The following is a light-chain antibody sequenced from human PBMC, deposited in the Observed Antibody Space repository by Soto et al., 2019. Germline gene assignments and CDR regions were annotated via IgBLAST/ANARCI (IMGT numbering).Light chain of an antibody. Sequence: EIVLTQSPGTLPLSAGERATLSCRASQSVRSNYLAWYQQKPGQAPRLLIYGASSRATGIPDRFSGSGSGTDFTLTISRLEPEDFAVYYCQQYGSSPWTFGQGTKVEIK. J-gene: IGKJ1*01. CDR3: QQYGSSPWT. V-gene: IGKV3-20*01. CDR2: GAS. CDR1: QSVRSNY.